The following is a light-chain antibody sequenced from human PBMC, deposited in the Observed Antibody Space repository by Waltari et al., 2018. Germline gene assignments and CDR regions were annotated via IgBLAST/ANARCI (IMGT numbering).Light chain of an antibody. CDR3: QQYKTHSRT. CDR1: ASIRCW. J-gene: IGKJ1*01. Sequence: DIQMTQSPATLSASVGDRVTITCRASASIRCWVAWDQQKPGEAPNVLISKASNLESGVPSRFSGSGSGTEFTLSISSLEPDDYATYYCQQYKTHSRTFGQGTKV. V-gene: IGKV1-5*03. CDR2: KAS.